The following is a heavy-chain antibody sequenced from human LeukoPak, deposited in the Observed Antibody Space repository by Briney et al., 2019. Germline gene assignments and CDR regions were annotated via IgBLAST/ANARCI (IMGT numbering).Heavy chain of an antibody. CDR1: GDTFSSYS. V-gene: IGHV1-69*02. J-gene: IGHJ3*02. D-gene: IGHD3-3*01. Sequence: SSVKVSCKSSGDTFSSYSVSWVRQAPGQGLEWMGRIIPFLNIPNYAQKFQGRITITADRSTSTVFMELSSLRFEDTAVYYCARMDFWSDGDTPIDIWGQGTMVTVS. CDR3: ARMDFWSDGDTPIDI. CDR2: IIPFLNIP.